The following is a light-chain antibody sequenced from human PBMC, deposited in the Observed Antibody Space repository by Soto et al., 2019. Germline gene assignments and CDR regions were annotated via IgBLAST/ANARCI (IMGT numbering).Light chain of an antibody. CDR3: QQYGRSPYS. CDR2: GVS. CDR1: QSVSSNY. V-gene: IGKV3-20*01. J-gene: IGKJ2*01. Sequence: EIALTQSPGTLSLSLGERVTLSCRASQSVSSNYLAWYQQRPGQAPRLLIHGVSSRATGIPDRFTGSGSGRDFTLTISSLEPEDSAVYYCQQYGRSPYSFGQGTKLEIK.